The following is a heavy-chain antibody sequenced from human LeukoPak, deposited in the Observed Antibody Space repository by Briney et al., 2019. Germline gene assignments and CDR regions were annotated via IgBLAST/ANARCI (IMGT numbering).Heavy chain of an antibody. J-gene: IGHJ4*02. CDR2: ISGSGGST. Sequence: GGSLRLSCAASGFTFSSYAMSWVRQAPGKGLEWVSAISGSGGSTYYADSVKGRFTISRDNSKNTLYLQMNSLRAEDTAVYYCAKDRGRHYYDSSGYFIDYWGQGTLVTVSS. CDR1: GFTFSSYA. V-gene: IGHV3-23*01. D-gene: IGHD3-22*01. CDR3: AKDRGRHYYDSSGYFIDY.